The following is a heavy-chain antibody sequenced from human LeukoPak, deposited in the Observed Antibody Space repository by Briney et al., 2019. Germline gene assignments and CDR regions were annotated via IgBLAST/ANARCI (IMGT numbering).Heavy chain of an antibody. D-gene: IGHD2-2*01. J-gene: IGHJ4*02. CDR3: ARRVGGPYDY. CDR2: INTAGDT. CDR1: GFTFSGYA. V-gene: IGHV3-13*04. Sequence: PGRSLRLSCAASGFTFSGYAMHWVRQATGKGLEWVSAINTAGDTYYPGSVKGRFTISRDNARNSSYLQMNGLRAGDTAVYYCARRVGGPYDYWGQGTLVTVSS.